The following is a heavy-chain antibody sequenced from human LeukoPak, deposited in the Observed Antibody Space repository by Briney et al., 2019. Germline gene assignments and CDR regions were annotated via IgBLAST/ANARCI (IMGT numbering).Heavy chain of an antibody. J-gene: IGHJ4*02. Sequence: PGGSLRLSCAASGFTFSSYAMSWVRQAPGKGLEWVSVVSGSGGDTYYADSVKGRFTISRDNSKDTLYLQMNSLRAEDTAVYYCAKETSYSSGWYFVYWGQGTLVTVSS. CDR3: AKETSYSSGWYFVY. CDR2: VSGSGGDT. D-gene: IGHD6-19*01. CDR1: GFTFSSYA. V-gene: IGHV3-23*01.